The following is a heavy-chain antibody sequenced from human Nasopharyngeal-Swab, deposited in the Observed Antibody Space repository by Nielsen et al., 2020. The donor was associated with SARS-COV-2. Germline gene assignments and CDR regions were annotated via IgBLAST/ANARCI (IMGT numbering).Heavy chain of an antibody. V-gene: IGHV3-23*01. D-gene: IGHD4-11*01. Sequence: GGPLRLSWEASGFTFSSYAMSWVRQAPGKGLEWVSAISGSGGSTYYADSVKGRFTISRDNSKNTLYLQMNSLRAEDTALYYCAGDNYRHWGQGTLVTVSS. CDR2: ISGSGGST. J-gene: IGHJ4*02. CDR1: GFTFSSYA. CDR3: AGDNYRH.